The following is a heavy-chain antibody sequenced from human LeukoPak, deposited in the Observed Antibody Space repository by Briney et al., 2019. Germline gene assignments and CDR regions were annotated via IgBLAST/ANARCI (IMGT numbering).Heavy chain of an antibody. D-gene: IGHD6-19*01. CDR1: GYTFTSYG. V-gene: IGHV1-18*01. CDR2: ISAYNGNT. Sequence: ASVKVSCKASGYTFTSYGISWVRQAPGQGREWMGWISAYNGNTNYAQKLQGRVTMTTDTSTSTAYMELRSLRSDDTAVYYCARGDLSSGWYYFDYWGQGTLVTVSS. J-gene: IGHJ4*02. CDR3: ARGDLSSGWYYFDY.